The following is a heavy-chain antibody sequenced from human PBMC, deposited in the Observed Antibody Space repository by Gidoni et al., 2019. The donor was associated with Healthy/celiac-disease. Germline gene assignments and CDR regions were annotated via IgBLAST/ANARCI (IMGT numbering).Heavy chain of an antibody. Sequence: EVQLVESGGGLVKPEGSLRLSCAASGFTFSSYSMNWVRQAPGKGLEWVSSIRSSSSYIYYADSVKGRFTISRDNAKNSLYLQMNSLRAEDTAVYYCARDGLRHRGADYWGQGTLVTVSS. J-gene: IGHJ4*02. CDR2: IRSSSSYI. CDR1: GFTFSSYS. V-gene: IGHV3-21*01. CDR3: ARDGLRHRGADY.